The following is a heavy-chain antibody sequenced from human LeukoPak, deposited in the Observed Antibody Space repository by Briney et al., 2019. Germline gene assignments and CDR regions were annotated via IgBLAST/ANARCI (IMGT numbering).Heavy chain of an antibody. CDR2: ISGSGGST. Sequence: GGSLRLSCAASGFTFSSYAMSWVRQAPGKGLEWVSTISGSGGSTYYADSVKGRFTISRDNSKNTLYLQMNSLRAEDTAVYYCAKGRPFSEYYYDSSGYFANPDYWGQGTLVTVSS. J-gene: IGHJ4*02. D-gene: IGHD3-22*01. V-gene: IGHV3-23*01. CDR3: AKGRPFSEYYYDSSGYFANPDY. CDR1: GFTFSSYA.